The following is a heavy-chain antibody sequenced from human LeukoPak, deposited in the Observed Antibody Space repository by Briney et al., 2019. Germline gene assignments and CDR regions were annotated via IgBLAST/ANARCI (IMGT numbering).Heavy chain of an antibody. CDR2: ISYDGSNK. V-gene: IGHV3-30*03. CDR1: GFTISIFG. CDR3: ARQKNWAYAFDI. D-gene: IGHD7-27*01. Sequence: PGRSLRLSCVASGFTISIFGIHWVRQAPGKGLEWVALISYDGSNKYCADSVKGRFTISRDNSKNTLYLQMNSLRAEDTAVYYCARQKNWAYAFDIWGQGTMVTVSS. J-gene: IGHJ3*02.